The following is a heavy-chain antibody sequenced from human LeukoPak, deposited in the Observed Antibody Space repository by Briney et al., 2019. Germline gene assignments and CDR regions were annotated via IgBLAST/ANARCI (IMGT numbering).Heavy chain of an antibody. CDR3: ARAPVTSCRGAFCYPFDY. V-gene: IGHV1-46*01. CDR2: INPSGGST. J-gene: IGHJ4*02. Sequence: EASVKVSCKASGYTFTSYYMHWVRQAPGQGLEWMGIINPSGGSTSYAQEFQGRVTMTRDTSTSTVYMELSSLRSEDTAVYYCARAPVTSCRGAFCYPFDYWGQGTLVTVSS. D-gene: IGHD2-15*01. CDR1: GYTFTSYY.